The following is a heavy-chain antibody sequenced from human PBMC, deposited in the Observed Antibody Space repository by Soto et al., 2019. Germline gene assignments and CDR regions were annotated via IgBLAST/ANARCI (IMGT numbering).Heavy chain of an antibody. CDR2: IDPSGART. CDR1: GYTFISYY. J-gene: IGHJ4*02. CDR3: ATTIIYGDPGDY. V-gene: IGHV1-46*01. D-gene: IGHD4-17*01. Sequence: QVQVQQSGAEVKEPGASVRISCKASGYTFISYYMHWVRQAPGQGLEWMGIIDPSGARTTYAPRFRGRVPMNWATARSTVYMDMTRLRPDDTAVYFYATTIIYGDPGDYWGQGTVVSVSS.